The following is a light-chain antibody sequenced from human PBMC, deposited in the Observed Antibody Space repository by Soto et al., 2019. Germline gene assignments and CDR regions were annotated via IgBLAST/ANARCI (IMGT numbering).Light chain of an antibody. CDR1: SGHSSYI. CDR2: LEGSGNY. V-gene: IGLV4-60*03. Sequence: QPVLTQSSSASASLGSSVKLTCTLSSGHSSYIIAWHQQQPGKAPRYLMKLEGSGNYNKGSGVPDRFSGSSSGADRYLTISNLQSEDEADYYCETWDSNSRVFVGGTKLTVL. J-gene: IGLJ2*01. CDR3: ETWDSNSRV.